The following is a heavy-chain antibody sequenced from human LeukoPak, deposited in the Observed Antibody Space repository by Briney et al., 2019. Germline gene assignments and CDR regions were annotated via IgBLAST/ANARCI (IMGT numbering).Heavy chain of an antibody. V-gene: IGHV3-23*01. CDR2: ISIGGGTT. D-gene: IGHD4/OR15-4a*01. CDR3: AKDGAH. Sequence: GGSLRLSCVASGFTFRRHGMSWVRQAPGTGPEWVSFISIGGGTTFYAESVKGRFTISRDNSKNTLYLQMNSLRGEDTAVYYCAKDGAHWGQGTLVTVSS. J-gene: IGHJ4*02. CDR1: GFTFRRHG.